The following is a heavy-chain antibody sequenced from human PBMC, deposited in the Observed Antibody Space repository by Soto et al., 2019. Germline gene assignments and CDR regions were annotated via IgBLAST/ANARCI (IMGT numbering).Heavy chain of an antibody. Sequence: QVQLVESGGGVVQPGRSLRLSCAASGFTFSSYGMYWVRQAPGKGLDCVAVMSYDGTNKYYADSVKGRLTISRDNSKNTLFQQMNSLTPEDTAVYYCEKDPGEIVLCYCGMDVWGQGTTVTVSS. D-gene: IGHD1-26*01. V-gene: IGHV3-30*18. CDR2: MSYDGTNK. J-gene: IGHJ6*02. CDR3: EKDPGEIVLCYCGMDV. CDR1: GFTFSSYG.